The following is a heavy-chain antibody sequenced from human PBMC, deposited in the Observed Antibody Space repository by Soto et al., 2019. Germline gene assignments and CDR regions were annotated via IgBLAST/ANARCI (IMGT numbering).Heavy chain of an antibody. CDR3: AKDRGYGGNSGTFGY. CDR1: GFTFSSYA. J-gene: IGHJ4*02. CDR2: ISGSGGST. V-gene: IGHV3-23*01. D-gene: IGHD5-12*01. Sequence: GGSLRLSCAASGFTFSSYAMSWVRQAPGKGLEWVSAISGSGGSTYYADSVKGRFTISRDNSKNTLYLQMNSLRAEDTAVYYCAKDRGYGGNSGTFGYWGQGTLVTVSS.